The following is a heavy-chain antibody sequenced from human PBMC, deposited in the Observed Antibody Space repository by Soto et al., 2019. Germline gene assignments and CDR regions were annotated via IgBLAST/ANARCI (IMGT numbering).Heavy chain of an antibody. CDR3: AKMWRDESSGYLYDDAFHI. CDR2: ISTYNGNT. D-gene: IGHD3-22*01. J-gene: IGHJ3*02. CDR1: GYIFTNYG. Sequence: ASVKVSCKASGYIFTNYGISWVRQAPGQGLEWMGWISTYNGNTNYAQRLQGRVTMTTDTSTSTASMELRSLRSDDTAVYYCAKMWRDESSGYLYDDAFHIWGQGTMVTV. V-gene: IGHV1-18*01.